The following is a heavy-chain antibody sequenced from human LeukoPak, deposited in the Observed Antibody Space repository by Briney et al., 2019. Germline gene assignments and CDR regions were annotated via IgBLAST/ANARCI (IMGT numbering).Heavy chain of an antibody. D-gene: IGHD3/OR15-3a*01. Sequence: PGGSLRLSCAASGFTFSNYGMRWVRQAPGKGLEWVSSIRSSSYTYYADSVKGRFTISRDNAKNSLYLQMNSLTAEDTAVYYCARAKDDFCDYWGQGTLVTVSS. CDR2: IRSSSYT. CDR3: ARAKDDFCDY. V-gene: IGHV3-21*01. CDR1: GFTFSNYG. J-gene: IGHJ4*02.